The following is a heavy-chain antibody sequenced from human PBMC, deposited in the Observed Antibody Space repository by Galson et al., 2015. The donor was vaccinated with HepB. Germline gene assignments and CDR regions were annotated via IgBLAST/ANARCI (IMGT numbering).Heavy chain of an antibody. Sequence: SLRLSCAASGFAFSNYALHWVRQAPGKGLEHVSGISNNGGSAYYADSVKGRFSVSRDNSKNTLYLQMSSLRAEDTAVFYCAKARWSGYLTHDAFDIWGQGTMVTVSS. J-gene: IGHJ3*02. CDR1: GFAFSNYA. CDR2: ISNNGGSA. CDR3: AKARWSGYLTHDAFDI. V-gene: IGHV3-64D*06. D-gene: IGHD3-3*01.